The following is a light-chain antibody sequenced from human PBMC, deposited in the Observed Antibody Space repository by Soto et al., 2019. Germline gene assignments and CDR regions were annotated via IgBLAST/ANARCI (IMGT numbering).Light chain of an antibody. CDR1: QSVSSNF. CDR2: GAS. CDR3: QHFGGSPPKYT. J-gene: IGKJ2*01. V-gene: IGKV3-20*01. Sequence: VLAQSPGTLSLSPGERATLACRASQSVSSNFLAWYQHKVGQAPRLLMYGASIRAAGAPDRFTGGGSGTAFTLTISRVEPEDFAVYYCQHFGGSPPKYTFGQGTKLEI.